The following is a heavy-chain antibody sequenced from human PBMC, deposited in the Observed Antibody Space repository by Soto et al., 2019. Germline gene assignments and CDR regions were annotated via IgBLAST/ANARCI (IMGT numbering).Heavy chain of an antibody. CDR1: GYTFTGYY. CDR3: ARAGGAAAGYYYYYGMDV. CDR2: INPNSGGT. V-gene: IGHV1-2*04. Sequence: ASVKVSCKASGYTFTGYYMHWVRQAPGQGLEWMGWINPNSGGTNYAQKFQGWVTMTRDTSISTAYMELSRLRSDDTAVYYCARAGGAAAGYYYYYGMDVWGQGTTVTVSS. J-gene: IGHJ6*02. D-gene: IGHD6-13*01.